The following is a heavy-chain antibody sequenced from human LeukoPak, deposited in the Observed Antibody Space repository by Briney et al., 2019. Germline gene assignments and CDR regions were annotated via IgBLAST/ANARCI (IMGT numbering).Heavy chain of an antibody. Sequence: PGGSLRLSCAASGFTFSSYWMHWVRQAPGAGLVWVSRIKSDGSWTEYAGSGRGRFTISRDNAKNTLYLQMNSLRAEDTAVYYCARDADRIVVAGFDYWGQGTLVTVSS. CDR2: IKSDGSWT. J-gene: IGHJ4*02. D-gene: IGHD6-19*01. V-gene: IGHV3-74*03. CDR3: ARDADRIVVAGFDY. CDR1: GFTFSSYW.